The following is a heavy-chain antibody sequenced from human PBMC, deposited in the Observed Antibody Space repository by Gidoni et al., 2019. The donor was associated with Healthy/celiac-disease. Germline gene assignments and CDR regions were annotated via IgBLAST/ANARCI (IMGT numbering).Heavy chain of an antibody. D-gene: IGHD3-22*01. V-gene: IGHV4-38-2*01. Sequence: QVQLQESGPGRVKPAETLSRTCAGSGYYISSGYYWGWIRHPPVKGLEWIGSSYHSGSTYYNPSLKSRVPISVDTSNNHFSLKLSSVTAADTSVYYCARHSGYYDSSQFDPWGQGTLVTVSS. CDR2: SYHSGST. CDR3: ARHSGYYDSSQFDP. J-gene: IGHJ5*02. CDR1: GYYISSGYY.